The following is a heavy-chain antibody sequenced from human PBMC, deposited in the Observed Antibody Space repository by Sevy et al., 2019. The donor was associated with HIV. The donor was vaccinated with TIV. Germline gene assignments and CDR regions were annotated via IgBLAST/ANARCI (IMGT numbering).Heavy chain of an antibody. CDR2: ISYDGSNK. CDR1: GFTFSSYA. D-gene: IGHD1-26*01. Sequence: GGSLRLSCAASGFTFSSYAMHWVRQAPGKGLEWVAVISYDGSNKYYADSEKGRFTISRDNSKNTLYLQMNSLRAEDTAVYYCARDPLRWELLYDAFDIWGQGTMVTVSS. V-gene: IGHV3-30*04. CDR3: ARDPLRWELLYDAFDI. J-gene: IGHJ3*02.